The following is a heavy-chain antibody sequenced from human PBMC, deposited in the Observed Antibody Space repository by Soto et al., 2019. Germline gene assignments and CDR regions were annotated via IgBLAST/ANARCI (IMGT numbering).Heavy chain of an antibody. J-gene: IGHJ3*02. D-gene: IGHD4-17*01. CDR2: IYPADSDT. V-gene: IGHV5-51*01. CDR3: ARAYGARFDI. Sequence: GESLKISCKGSGYIFSTNWIGWVRQMPGKGLEWMGIIYPADSDTRYSPSFQGQVTISADKSISTAYLQWSSLKASDTAMYYCARAYGARFDIWGQGTMVTVSS. CDR1: GYIFSTNW.